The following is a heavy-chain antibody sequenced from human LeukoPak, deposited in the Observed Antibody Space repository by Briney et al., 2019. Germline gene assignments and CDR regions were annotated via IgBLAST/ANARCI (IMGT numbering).Heavy chain of an antibody. CDR1: GYTFITYD. V-gene: IGHV1-18*01. D-gene: IGHD3-3*01. CDR2: INSYNSST. Sequence: GASVKVSCKASGYTFITYDITWVRQAPGQGLEWMGWINSYNSSTNYAQKFQGRVTMTTDTSTSTAYMELRSLRSDDTAVYYCARGVSEGDDFWTPDYYMDVWGKGTTVTVSS. J-gene: IGHJ6*03. CDR3: ARGVSEGDDFWTPDYYMDV.